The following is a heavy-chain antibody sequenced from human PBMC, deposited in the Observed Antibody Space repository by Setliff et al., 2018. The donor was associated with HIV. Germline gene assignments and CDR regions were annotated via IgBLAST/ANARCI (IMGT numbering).Heavy chain of an antibody. D-gene: IGHD1-26*01. V-gene: IGHV1-69*10. Sequence: GASVKVSCKASGGNFRSYGISWARQAPGQGLEWMGGIIPMSGVPKYAQKFQGRVTITADKSTSTAYMELSSLRVEDTAVYYCARDRYSGSSTDYWGQGTLVTVSS. J-gene: IGHJ4*02. CDR2: IIPMSGVP. CDR1: GGNFRSYG. CDR3: ARDRYSGSSTDY.